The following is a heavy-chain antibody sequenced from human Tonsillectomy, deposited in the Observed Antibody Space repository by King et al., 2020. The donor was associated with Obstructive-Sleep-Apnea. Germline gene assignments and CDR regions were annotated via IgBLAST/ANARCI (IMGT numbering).Heavy chain of an antibody. V-gene: IGHV4-59*01. Sequence: VQLQESGPGLVKPSETLSLTCTVSGGSISSYYWSWIRQPPGKGLEWIGYIYYSGSTNYNPSLKSRVTITVDTSKNQFSLKLSSVTAADTAVYYCARAGRYCSGGSCYTPFDYWGQGTLVTVSS. J-gene: IGHJ4*02. CDR2: IYYSGST. CDR1: GGSISSYY. D-gene: IGHD2-15*01. CDR3: ARAGRYCSGGSCYTPFDY.